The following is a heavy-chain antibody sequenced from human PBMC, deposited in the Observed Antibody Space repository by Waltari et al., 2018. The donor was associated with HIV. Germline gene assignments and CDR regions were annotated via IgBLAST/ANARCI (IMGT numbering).Heavy chain of an antibody. CDR2: TFYRSQWRF. J-gene: IGHJ6*01. CDR3: VRDSYGFDI. CDR1: RDSLSSHSAA. V-gene: IGHV6-1*02. Sequence: QVRLQQSGPGLMKTSQTLSLTCDISRDSLSSHSAAWNWVRRSPSRGFEWLGKTFYRSQWRFDYAGSMKGRLSISVDIAMNQFSLHLTSLIPDDTATYYCVRDSYGFDIWGQGNPV.